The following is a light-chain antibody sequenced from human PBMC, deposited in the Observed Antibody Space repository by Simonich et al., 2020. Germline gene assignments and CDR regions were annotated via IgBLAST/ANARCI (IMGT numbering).Light chain of an antibody. CDR1: SGSIASNH. J-gene: IGLJ3*02. V-gene: IGLV6-57*01. CDR2: EDN. CDR3: QSYDSSNWV. Sequence: NFMLTQPHSVSESPGKTVTISCTRSSGSIASNHVPWYQQLPGSSPTTVIYEDNQRPSGVPDRFSGSIDSSSNSASLTSSGLKTEDEADYYCQSYDSSNWVFGGGTKLTVL.